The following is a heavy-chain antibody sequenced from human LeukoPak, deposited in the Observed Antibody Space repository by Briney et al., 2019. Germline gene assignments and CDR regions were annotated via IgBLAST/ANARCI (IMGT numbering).Heavy chain of an antibody. CDR3: ARDDRGIAAAGFFDY. CDR2: ISYEGSNK. J-gene: IGHJ4*02. Sequence: PGRSQRLFCAASGFTLSSFAMHWVRQAPGKGLEWVAVISYEGSNKYYADSVNGRFTISRDNSKNTLYLQMNSLTADDTAVYYCARDDRGIAAAGFFDYWGQGTLVTVSS. D-gene: IGHD6-13*01. CDR1: GFTLSSFA. V-gene: IGHV3-30*04.